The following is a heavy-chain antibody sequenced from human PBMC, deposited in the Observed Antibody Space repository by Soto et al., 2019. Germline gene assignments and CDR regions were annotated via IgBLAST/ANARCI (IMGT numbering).Heavy chain of an antibody. Sequence: SETLSLTCTVSGGSISSGNYYWSWIRQPPGKGLEWIGFMSYSGSTSYNASLKSRVTISVDTSKSQFSLNLSFVTAADTAVYYCATMGTPATGLYYFDNWG. J-gene: IGHJ4*01. V-gene: IGHV4-30-4*01. CDR3: ATMGTPATGLYYFDN. CDR2: MSYSGST. CDR1: GGSISSGNYY. D-gene: IGHD1-7*01.